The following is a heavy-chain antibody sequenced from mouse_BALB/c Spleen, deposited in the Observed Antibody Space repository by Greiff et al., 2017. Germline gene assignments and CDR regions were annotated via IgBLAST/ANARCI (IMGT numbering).Heavy chain of an antibody. CDR1: GYSITSDYA. Sequence: DGQLQESGPGLVKPSQSLSLTCTVTGYSITSDYAWNWIRQFPGNKLEWMGYISYSGSTSYNPSLKSRISITRDTSKNQFFLQLNSVTTEDTATYYCARRTTVFDYWGQGTTLTVSS. CDR3: ARRTTVFDY. CDR2: ISYSGST. J-gene: IGHJ2*01. V-gene: IGHV3-2*02. D-gene: IGHD1-1*01.